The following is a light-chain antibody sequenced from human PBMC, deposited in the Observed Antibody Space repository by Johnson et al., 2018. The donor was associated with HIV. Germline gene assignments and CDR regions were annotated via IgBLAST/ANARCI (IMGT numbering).Light chain of an antibody. J-gene: IGLJ1*01. CDR2: ENN. CDR3: GTWDISLSVGYV. V-gene: IGLV1-51*02. Sequence: QSVLTQPPSVSAAPGQKVTISCSGSSSNIGNNYVSWYQQLPGTAPKLLICENNKRPSGIPYRFSGSKSGTSATLGITGLQTGDEADYYCGTWDISLSVGYVFGTATKFTVL. CDR1: SSNIGNNY.